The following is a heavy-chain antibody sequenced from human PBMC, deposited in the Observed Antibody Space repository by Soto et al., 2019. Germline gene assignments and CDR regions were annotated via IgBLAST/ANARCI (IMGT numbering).Heavy chain of an antibody. CDR1: GFTFSNAW. Sequence: EVQLVESGGGLVKPGGSLRLSCAASGFTFSNAWMSWVRQAPGKGLKWVGRIKTKTDGGTTEYAAPVKGRLTISRDNSKNTHYLQIHSLKTEDTAVYYCPTMGGGAVTNHWGQGTLVTVSS. CDR2: IKTKTDGGTT. D-gene: IGHD3-16*01. J-gene: IGHJ5*02. CDR3: PTMGGGAVTNH. V-gene: IGHV3-15*01.